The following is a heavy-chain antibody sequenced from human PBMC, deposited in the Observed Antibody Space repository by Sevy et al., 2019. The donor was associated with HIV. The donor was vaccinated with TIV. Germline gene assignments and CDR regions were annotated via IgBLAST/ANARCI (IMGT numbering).Heavy chain of an antibody. CDR3: AKSGGYNWNYFYFDY. D-gene: IGHD1-7*01. Sequence: ASVKVSCKASGGTFRNYAINWVRQAPGQGLEWMGAIIHIFGTTNYAQKFQGRLTITADGSTNTDYMELSSLRSEDTAIYYCAKSGGYNWNYFYFDYWGQGALVTVSS. CDR2: IIHIFGTT. V-gene: IGHV1-69*13. CDR1: GGTFRNYA. J-gene: IGHJ4*02.